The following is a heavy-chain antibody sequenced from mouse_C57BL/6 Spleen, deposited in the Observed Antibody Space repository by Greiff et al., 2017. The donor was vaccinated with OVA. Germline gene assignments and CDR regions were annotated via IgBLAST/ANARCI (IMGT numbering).Heavy chain of an antibody. CDR2: IRNKANGYTT. D-gene: IGHD2-3*01. J-gene: IGHJ2*01. V-gene: IGHV7-3*01. CDR1: GFTFTDYY. CDR3: ARYGTIYDGYYDYFDY. Sequence: EVKLMESGGGLVQPGGSLSLSCAASGFTFTDYYMSWVRQPPGKALEWLGFIRNKANGYTTEYSASVKGRFTISRDNSQSILYLQMNALRAEDSATYYCARYGTIYDGYYDYFDYWGQGTTLTVSS.